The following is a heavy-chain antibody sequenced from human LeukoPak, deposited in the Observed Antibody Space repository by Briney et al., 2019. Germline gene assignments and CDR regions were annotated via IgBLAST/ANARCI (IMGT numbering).Heavy chain of an antibody. CDR2: IKQDGSEK. D-gene: IGHD6-13*01. V-gene: IGHV3-7*03. Sequence: GGSLRLSCAASGFTFSISWMSWVRQAPGKGLEWVANIKQDGSEKYYVDSVKGRFTISRDNAKNSLYLQMNSLRAEDTAVYYCAKDISLFDPWQQLVDAFDIWGQGTMVTVSS. CDR3: AKDISLFDPWQQLVDAFDI. CDR1: GFTFSISW. J-gene: IGHJ3*02.